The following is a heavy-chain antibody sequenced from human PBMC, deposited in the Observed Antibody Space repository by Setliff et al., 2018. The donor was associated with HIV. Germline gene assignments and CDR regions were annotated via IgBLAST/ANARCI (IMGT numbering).Heavy chain of an antibody. CDR3: ARSIVVAGHFDY. D-gene: IGHD6-19*01. Sequence: ASVKVSCKASGYTFINHAMHWVRQAPGQRLEWMGWIKVGSGETQYSQELQGRVTITRDTSATTVYMELSSPTSEDTAVYYCARSIVVAGHFDYWGQGTLVTVSS. V-gene: IGHV1-3*01. J-gene: IGHJ4*02. CDR2: IKVGSGET. CDR1: GYTFINHA.